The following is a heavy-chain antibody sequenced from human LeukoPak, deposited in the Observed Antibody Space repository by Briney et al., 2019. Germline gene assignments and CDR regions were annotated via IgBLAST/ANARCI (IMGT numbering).Heavy chain of an antibody. V-gene: IGHV1-46*01. CDR3: ARETSDS. CDR1: GYTFTSYF. D-gene: IGHD1-1*01. Sequence: AAVKLCCMASGYTFTSYFMHWVRHPPGQGLEWLGMINPSGSTTTYAQKFQGRVTMTRDTSTSTVYMELSSLRSEDTAVYYCARETSDSWGQGALVADPS. CDR2: INPSGSTT. J-gene: IGHJ5*01.